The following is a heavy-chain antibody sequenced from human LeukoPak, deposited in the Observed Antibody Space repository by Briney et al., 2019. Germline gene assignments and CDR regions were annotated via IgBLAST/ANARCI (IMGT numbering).Heavy chain of an antibody. CDR3: ATSETDRLYYFDN. J-gene: IGHJ4*02. CDR2: ISFGTNT. Sequence: GGSLRLSCAASGFTFSSYGMHWVRQAPGKGLEWVAVISFGTNTKYADSVKGRFTISRDNSKNTLDLQMNSLRTEDTAVYYCATSETDRLYYFDNWGQGTLVTVSS. CDR1: GFTFSSYG. D-gene: IGHD1-14*01. V-gene: IGHV3-30*03.